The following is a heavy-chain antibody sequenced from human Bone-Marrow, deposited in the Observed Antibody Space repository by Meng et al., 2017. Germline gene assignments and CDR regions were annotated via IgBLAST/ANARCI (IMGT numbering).Heavy chain of an antibody. CDR1: GGSMSSGNYY. J-gene: IGHJ4*02. V-gene: IGHV4-30-4*01. CDR2: IHHSGSA. CDR3: ASFDHILRRNYFDY. Sequence: QVQLQESGPGLVEPSQTLSLTCTVSGGSMSSGNYYWSWIRQPPGKGLEWIGYIHHSGSAYYNPSLKSRVSISVDTSKNQFSLNLNSMTAADTAVYYCASFDHILRRNYFDYWGQGTLVTVSS. D-gene: IGHD2-21*01.